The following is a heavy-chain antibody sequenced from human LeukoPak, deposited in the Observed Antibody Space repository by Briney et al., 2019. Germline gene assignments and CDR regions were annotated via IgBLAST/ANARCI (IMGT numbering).Heavy chain of an antibody. CDR3: ARLLRGNSGGKY. Sequence: PSKTLSLTCTVSGGSISSSSYYWGWIRQPPGKGLEWIGSIYYSGSTYYNPSLKSRVTISVDTSKNQFSLKLSSVTAADTAVYYCARLLRGNSGGKYWGQGTLVTVSS. D-gene: IGHD2-15*01. J-gene: IGHJ4*02. CDR1: GGSISSSSYY. V-gene: IGHV4-39*01. CDR2: IYYSGST.